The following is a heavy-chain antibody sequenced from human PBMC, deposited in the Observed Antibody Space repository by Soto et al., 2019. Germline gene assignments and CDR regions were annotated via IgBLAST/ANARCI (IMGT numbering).Heavy chain of an antibody. D-gene: IGHD1-1*01. V-gene: IGHV4-30-2*01. CDR1: GRSLSSGGYS. CDR3: ARDQLEGNWFDP. CDR2: IYHSGST. Sequence: PPETLSLTCAVSGRSLSSGGYSWNWLRQQPGKGLECIGYIYHSGSTLYNPSLKSRVTISVDKSKNQFSLKLTSVTAADTAVYYCARDQLEGNWFDPWGQGTLVTVSS. J-gene: IGHJ5*02.